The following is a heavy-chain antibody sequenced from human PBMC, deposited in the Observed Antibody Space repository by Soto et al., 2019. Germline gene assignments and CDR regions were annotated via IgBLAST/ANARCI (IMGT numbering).Heavy chain of an antibody. CDR2: ISYDGSNK. CDR1: GFTFSSYG. V-gene: IGHV3-30*03. D-gene: IGHD5-12*01. Sequence: GGSLRLSCAASGFTFSSYGMHWVRQAPGKGLEWVAVISYDGSNKYYADSVKGRFTISRDNSKNTLYLQMNSLRAEDTAVYYCVMGVEWLRLGDYYYYGMDVWGQGTTVTVSS. J-gene: IGHJ6*02. CDR3: VMGVEWLRLGDYYYYGMDV.